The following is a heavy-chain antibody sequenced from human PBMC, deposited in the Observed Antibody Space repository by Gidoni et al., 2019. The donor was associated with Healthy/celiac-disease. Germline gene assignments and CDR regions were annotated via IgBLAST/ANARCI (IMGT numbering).Heavy chain of an antibody. CDR3: ARDRYCSGGSCYSDYYYGMDV. V-gene: IGHV3-48*04. CDR1: GFTFSSYS. Sequence: EVQLVESGGGLVQPGGSLRLSCAASGFTFSSYSMNWARQAPGKGLEWVSYISSSSSTIYYADSVKGRFTISRDNAKNSLYLQMNSLRAEDTAVYYCARDRYCSGGSCYSDYYYGMDVWGQGTTVTVSS. D-gene: IGHD2-15*01. CDR2: ISSSSSTI. J-gene: IGHJ6*02.